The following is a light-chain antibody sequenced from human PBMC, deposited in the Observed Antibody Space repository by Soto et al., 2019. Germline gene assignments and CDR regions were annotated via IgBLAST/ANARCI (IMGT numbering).Light chain of an antibody. Sequence: DIQMTQSPSTLSASVGDRVTITCRASQSISSWLAWYQQKPGKAPKLLIYKASSLESRVTSRFTSSGSGTEVTLTISSLQAHDFATYYCQQYNSYSSFTFGPGTKVDIK. V-gene: IGKV1-5*03. CDR2: KAS. J-gene: IGKJ3*01. CDR1: QSISSW. CDR3: QQYNSYSSFT.